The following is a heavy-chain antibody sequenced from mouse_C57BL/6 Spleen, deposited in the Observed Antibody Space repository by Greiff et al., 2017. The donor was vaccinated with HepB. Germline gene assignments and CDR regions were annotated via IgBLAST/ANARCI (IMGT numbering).Heavy chain of an antibody. V-gene: IGHV1-85*01. CDR1: GYTFTSYD. CDR3: ARYDDGSSYGFAY. Sequence: VKLQESGPELVKPGASVKLSCKASGYTFTSYDINWVKQRPGQGLEWIGWIYPRDGSTKYNEKFKGKATLTVDTSSSTAYMELHSLTSEDSAVYFCARYDDGSSYGFAYWGQGTLVTVSA. J-gene: IGHJ3*01. D-gene: IGHD1-1*01. CDR2: IYPRDGST.